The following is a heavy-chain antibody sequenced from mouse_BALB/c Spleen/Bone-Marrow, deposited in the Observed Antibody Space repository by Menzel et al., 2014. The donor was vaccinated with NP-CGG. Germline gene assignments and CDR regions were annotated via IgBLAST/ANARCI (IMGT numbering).Heavy chain of an antibody. V-gene: IGHV2-9*02. CDR3: ARVTTSAVRAVDY. CDR2: IWAGGST. CDR1: GFSLTNYG. J-gene: IGHJ4*01. D-gene: IGHD3-2*02. Sequence: VKLLESGPGLGAPSQNLSITCTVSGFSLTNYGVHWVRQPPGKGLEWLGVIWAGGSTNYNSALMSRLSISKDNSKSQVFLKMISLQTDDTAVYYCARVTTSAVRAVDYWGQGTSVTVSS.